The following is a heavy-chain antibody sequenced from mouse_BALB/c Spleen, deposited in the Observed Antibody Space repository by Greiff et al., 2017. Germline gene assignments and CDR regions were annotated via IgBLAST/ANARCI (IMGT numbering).Heavy chain of an antibody. Sequence: EVMLVESGGGLVKPGGSLKLSCAASGFTFSDYYMYWVRQTPEKRLEWVATISDGGSYTYYPDSVKGRFTISRDNAKNNLYLQMSSLKSEDTAMYYCASPYGNDYAMDYWGQGTSVTVSS. D-gene: IGHD2-10*02. CDR1: GFTFSDYY. J-gene: IGHJ4*01. CDR2: ISDGGSYT. V-gene: IGHV5-4*02. CDR3: ASPYGNDYAMDY.